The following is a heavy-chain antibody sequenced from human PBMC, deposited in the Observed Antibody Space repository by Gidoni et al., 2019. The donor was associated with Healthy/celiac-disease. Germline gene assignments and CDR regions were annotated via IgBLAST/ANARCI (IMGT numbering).Heavy chain of an antibody. CDR1: GGSFSGYY. V-gene: IGHV4-34*01. D-gene: IGHD6-19*01. J-gene: IGHJ4*02. CDR3: ARGFSRLWLVPPPHYFDY. CDR2: INHSGST. Sequence: QVQLQQWGAGLLKPSETLSLTCAVYGGSFSGYYWIGEINHSGSTNYNPSLKSRVTITVDTSKNQFSLKLSSVTAADTAVYYCARGFSRLWLVPPPHYFDYWGQGTLVTVSS.